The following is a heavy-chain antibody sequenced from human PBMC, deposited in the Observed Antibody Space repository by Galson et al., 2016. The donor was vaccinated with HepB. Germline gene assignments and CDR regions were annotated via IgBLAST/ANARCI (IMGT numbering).Heavy chain of an antibody. CDR3: ARDRRPGHNSWIPEGNWFDP. Sequence: SLRLSCAASGFTFSSYSMNWVRQAPGKGLEWVSSISTTSTFIYYADSVVGRFTISRDNAKNSLYLHMNNLRAEDTAVYYCARDRRPGHNSWIPEGNWFDPWGQGTLVTVSS. J-gene: IGHJ5*02. CDR2: ISTTSTFI. D-gene: IGHD5-24*01. CDR1: GFTFSSYS. V-gene: IGHV3-21*01.